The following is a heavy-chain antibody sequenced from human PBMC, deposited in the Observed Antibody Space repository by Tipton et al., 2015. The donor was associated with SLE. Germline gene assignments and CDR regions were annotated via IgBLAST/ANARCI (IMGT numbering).Heavy chain of an antibody. Sequence: TLSLTFTFSFYSISSGSYYWSWIRQPAGKGLEWIGYIYTSGSTNYNPSLKSRVTISVDTSKNQFSLKLSSVTAADTAVYYCARGDVVEHAFDIWGQGTMVTVSS. CDR3: ARGDVVEHAFDI. D-gene: IGHD3-22*01. V-gene: IGHV4-61*09. J-gene: IGHJ3*02. CDR2: IYTSGST. CDR1: FYSISSGSYY.